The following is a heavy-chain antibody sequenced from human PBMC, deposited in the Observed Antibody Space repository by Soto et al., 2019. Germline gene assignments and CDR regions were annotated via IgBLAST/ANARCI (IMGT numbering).Heavy chain of an antibody. CDR3: ARAYPGYSSSWYNVRGYYYGMDV. J-gene: IGHJ6*02. V-gene: IGHV3-13*05. D-gene: IGHD6-13*01. CDR2: IGTAGDP. CDR1: GFTFSSYD. Sequence: QPGGSLRLSCAASGFTFSSYDMHWVRQATGKGLEWVSAIGTAGDPYYPGSVKGRFTISRENAKNSLYLQMNSLRAGDTAVYYCARAYPGYSSSWYNVRGYYYGMDVWGQGTTVTVSS.